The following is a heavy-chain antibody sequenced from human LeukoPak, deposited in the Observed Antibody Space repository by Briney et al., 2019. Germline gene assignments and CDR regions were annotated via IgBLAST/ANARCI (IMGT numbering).Heavy chain of an antibody. CDR1: GFTFSSYW. Sequence: PGGSLRLSCAASGFTFSSYWMSWVRQAPGKGLEWVANIKQDGSEKYYVDSVKGRFTISRDNAKNSLYLQMNSLRAEDTAVYYCAREAGFAYYYDSSGYQAQFDYWGQGTLVTVSS. J-gene: IGHJ4*02. CDR2: IKQDGSEK. CDR3: AREAGFAYYYDSSGYQAQFDY. V-gene: IGHV3-7*01. D-gene: IGHD3-22*01.